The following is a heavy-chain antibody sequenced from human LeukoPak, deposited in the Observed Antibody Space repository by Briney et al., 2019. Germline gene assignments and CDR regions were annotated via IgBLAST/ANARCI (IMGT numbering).Heavy chain of an antibody. D-gene: IGHD1-7*01. CDR2: ISYDGSNK. CDR3: ASVELDY. J-gene: IGHJ4*02. Sequence: GGSLRLSCAASGFSFSSDVMHWVRQAPGKGLEWVAVISYDGSNKYYADSVKGRFTISRDNSKNTLYLQMNSLRAEDTAVYYCASVELDYCGQGTLVTVSS. V-gene: IGHV3-30-3*01. CDR1: GFSFSSDV.